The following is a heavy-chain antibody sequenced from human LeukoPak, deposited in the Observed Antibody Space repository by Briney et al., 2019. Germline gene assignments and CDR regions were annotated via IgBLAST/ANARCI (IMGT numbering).Heavy chain of an antibody. Sequence: PSETLSLTCTVSGGSISSSSYYWGWIRQPPGKGLEWIGSIYYSGSTYYNPSLKSRVTISVDTSKNQFSLKLSSVTAADTAVYYCARALNYYDSSGYYYWGQGTLVTVSS. J-gene: IGHJ4*02. CDR1: GGSISSSSYY. V-gene: IGHV4-39*07. CDR3: ARALNYYDSSGYYY. CDR2: IYYSGST. D-gene: IGHD3-22*01.